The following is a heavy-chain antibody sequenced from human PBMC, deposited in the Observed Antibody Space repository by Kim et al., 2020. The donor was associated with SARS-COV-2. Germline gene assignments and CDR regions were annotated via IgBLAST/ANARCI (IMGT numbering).Heavy chain of an antibody. V-gene: IGHV3-30-3*01. CDR1: GFTFSSYA. CDR2: ISYDGSNK. CDR3: ARDRLYSYGYYFDY. J-gene: IGHJ4*02. Sequence: GGSLRLSCAASGFTFSSYAMHWVRQAPGKGLEWVAVISYDGSNKYYADSVKGRFTISRDNSKNTLYLQMNSLRAEDTAVYYCARDRLYSYGYYFDYWGQGTLVTVSS. D-gene: IGHD5-18*01.